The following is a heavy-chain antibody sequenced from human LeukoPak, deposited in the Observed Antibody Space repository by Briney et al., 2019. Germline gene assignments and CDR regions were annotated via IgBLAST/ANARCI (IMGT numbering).Heavy chain of an antibody. D-gene: IGHD3-22*01. J-gene: IGHJ5*02. V-gene: IGHV4-38-2*02. Sequence: PSETLSLTCAVSGYSISSGYYWGWIRQPPGKGLEWIGSIYHSGSTYYNPSLKSRVTISVDTSKNQFSLKLSSVTAADTAVCYCARDHAMIVVVKTWFDPWGQGTLVTVSS. CDR3: ARDHAMIVVVKTWFDP. CDR2: IYHSGST. CDR1: GYSISSGYY.